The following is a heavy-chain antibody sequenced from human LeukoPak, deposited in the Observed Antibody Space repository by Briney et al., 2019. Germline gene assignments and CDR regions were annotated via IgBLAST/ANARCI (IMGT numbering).Heavy chain of an antibody. CDR2: INHSGST. Sequence: SGGSLRLSCAASGFTFSSYAMSWIRQPPGKGLEWIGEINHSGSTNYNPSLKSRVTISVDTSKNQFSLKLSSVTAADTAVYYCASCSSVGTYYYYYYYMDVWGKGTTVTVSS. CDR3: ASCSSVGTYYYYYYYMDV. CDR1: GFTFSSYA. J-gene: IGHJ6*03. D-gene: IGHD1-1*01. V-gene: IGHV4-34*01.